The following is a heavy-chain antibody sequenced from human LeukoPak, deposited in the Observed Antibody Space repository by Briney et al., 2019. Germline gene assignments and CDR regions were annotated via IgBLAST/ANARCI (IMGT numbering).Heavy chain of an antibody. Sequence: EASVKVSCTASGGTFSSYAISWVRQAPGQGLEWMGGIIPIFGTANYAQKFQGRVTITADKSTSTAYMELSSLRSEDTAVYYCTTPLYGDYDPDNAFDIWGQGTMVTVSS. CDR3: TTPLYGDYDPDNAFDI. CDR2: IIPIFGTA. V-gene: IGHV1-69*06. J-gene: IGHJ3*02. D-gene: IGHD4-17*01. CDR1: GGTFSSYA.